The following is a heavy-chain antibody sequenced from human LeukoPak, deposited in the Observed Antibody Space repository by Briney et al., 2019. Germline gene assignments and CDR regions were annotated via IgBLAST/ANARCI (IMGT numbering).Heavy chain of an antibody. CDR3: AREKGLSTVTYDKAFDI. J-gene: IGHJ3*02. Sequence: SETLSLTCTVSGGSISSYYWSWIRQPAGKGLEWIGRIYTSGSTNYNPSLKSRVTMSVDTSKNQFSLKLRSVTAADTAVYYCAREKGLSTVTYDKAFDIWGQGTMVTVSS. D-gene: IGHD4-17*01. CDR2: IYTSGST. V-gene: IGHV4-4*07. CDR1: GGSISSYY.